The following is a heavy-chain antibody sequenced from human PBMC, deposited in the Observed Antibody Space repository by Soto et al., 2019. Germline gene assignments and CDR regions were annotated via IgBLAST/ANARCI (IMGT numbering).Heavy chain of an antibody. CDR3: ARDAGATYFDN. V-gene: IGHV4-59*01. CDR1: GGSISRYY. J-gene: IGHJ4*02. Sequence: SETLSLTCTVSGGSISRYYLSWIRQPPGKGLEWIGYIYYSGNTNYNPSLKSRVTMSVDTSRNQFSLQLSSVTAADTAVYYCARDAGATYFDNWGQGTLVTVYS. CDR2: IYYSGNT.